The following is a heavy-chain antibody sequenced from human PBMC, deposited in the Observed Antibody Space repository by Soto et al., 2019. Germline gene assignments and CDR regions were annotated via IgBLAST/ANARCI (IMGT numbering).Heavy chain of an antibody. Sequence: QVQLQESGPGVVKPSETLSLTCTVSGGSISSYYWSWIRQPPGKGVGWIGYIYYSGSTNYNPSLKSRVTISVDTSNNQFSLTLTSVTAADMAVYYCARHSVTYYDFDYWGQGTLVTVSS. CDR1: GGSISSYY. J-gene: IGHJ4*02. V-gene: IGHV4-59*08. CDR3: ARHSVTYYDFDY. CDR2: IYYSGST. D-gene: IGHD1-26*01.